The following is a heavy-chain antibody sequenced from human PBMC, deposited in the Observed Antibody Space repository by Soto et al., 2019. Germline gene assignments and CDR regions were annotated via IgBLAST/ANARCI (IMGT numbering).Heavy chain of an antibody. D-gene: IGHD6-19*01. V-gene: IGHV4-59*01. CDR3: ARDLDGYSSGWYVAAD. CDR1: GCSISSYY. CDR2: IYYSGST. Sequence: QVQLQESGPGLVKPSETLSLTCTVSGCSISSYYWSWIRQPPGQGLYWIGYIYYSGSTNYNPSLKSLVTISVDTSKNQFSLKLSSVTAADTAVYYCARDLDGYSSGWYVAADWGQGTLVTVSS. J-gene: IGHJ4*02.